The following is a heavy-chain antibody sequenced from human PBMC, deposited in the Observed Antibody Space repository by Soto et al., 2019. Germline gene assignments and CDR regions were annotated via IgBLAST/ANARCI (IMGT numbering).Heavy chain of an antibody. CDR3: EIEKTSYGMDV. CDR2: MNPNSGNT. J-gene: IGHJ6*02. CDR1: GYTFTSYD. V-gene: IGHV1-8*01. Sequence: QVQLVQSGAEVKKPGASVKVSCKASGYTFTSYDINWVRQATGQGLEWMGWMNPNSGNTGYAQKFQGRVTMTRNTAISTAYLVLISLRSDDKAVYYCEIEKTSYGMDVWGQGTTVTVSS.